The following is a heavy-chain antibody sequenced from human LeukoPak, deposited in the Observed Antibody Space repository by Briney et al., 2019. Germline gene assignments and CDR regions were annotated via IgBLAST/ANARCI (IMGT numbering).Heavy chain of an antibody. CDR1: GFTVSSNY. CDR3: ARCGSSSYYYYYMDV. CDR2: IYSGGST. Sequence: GGSLRLSCAASGFTVSSNYMSWVRQAPGKGLEWVSVIYSGGSTYYADSVKGRFTISRDNSKNTLYLQMNSLRAEDTAVHYCARCGSSSYYYYYMDVWGKGTTVTVSS. D-gene: IGHD6-13*01. J-gene: IGHJ6*03. V-gene: IGHV3-66*02.